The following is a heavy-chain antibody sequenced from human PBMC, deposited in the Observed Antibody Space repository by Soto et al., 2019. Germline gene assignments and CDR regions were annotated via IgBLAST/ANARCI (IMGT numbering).Heavy chain of an antibody. V-gene: IGHV4-31*03. CDR3: ARLRFEPKIRSDFDY. Sequence: PSETLSLTCTVSGGSISSGGYYWSWIRQHPGKGLEWIGYIYYSGSTYYNPSLKSRVTISVDTSKNQFSLKLSSVTAADTAVYYCARLRFEPKIRSDFDYWGQGTLVTVSS. D-gene: IGHD3-3*01. J-gene: IGHJ4*02. CDR1: GGSISSGGYY. CDR2: IYYSGST.